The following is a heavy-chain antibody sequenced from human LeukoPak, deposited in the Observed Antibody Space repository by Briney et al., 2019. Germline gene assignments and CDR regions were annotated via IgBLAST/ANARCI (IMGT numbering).Heavy chain of an antibody. V-gene: IGHV4-39*07. Sequence: SETLSLTCTVSGGSISSSSYYWGWIRQPPGKGLEWIGNIYYSGSTYSNPSLKSRVTISVDTSKNQFSLKLSSVTAADTAVYYCASLSGSYYPDYWGQGTLVTVSS. CDR3: ASLSGSYYPDY. CDR2: IYYSGST. J-gene: IGHJ4*02. D-gene: IGHD1-26*01. CDR1: GGSISSSSYY.